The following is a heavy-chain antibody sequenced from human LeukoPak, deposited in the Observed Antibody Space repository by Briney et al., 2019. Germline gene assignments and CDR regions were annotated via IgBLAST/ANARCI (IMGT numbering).Heavy chain of an antibody. CDR3: AKDHYFDY. CDR2: ISGSGGST. CDR1: GFTFSSYA. J-gene: IGHJ4*02. V-gene: IGHV3-23*01. Sequence: PGGSLRLSCAASGFTFSSYAMSWVRQAPGKGLEWVSAISGSGGSTYYADSVKGRFTISRDNSKNTLYLQMNILRADDTAVKYGAKDHYFDYWGQGTLVTVSS.